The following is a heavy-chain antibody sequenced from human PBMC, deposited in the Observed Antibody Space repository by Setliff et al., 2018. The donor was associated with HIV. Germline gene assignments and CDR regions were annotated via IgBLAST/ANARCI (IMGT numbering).Heavy chain of an antibody. V-gene: IGHV7-4-1*02. J-gene: IGHJ6*02. CDR2: INTKTGNT. CDR3: ARDGYHLYGMDV. D-gene: IGHD5-12*01. Sequence: GASVKVSCKASGYTFSNYEITWVRQAPGQGLEWMGWINTKTGNTTYAQGFTGRFVFSLDTSVSTAYLQITSLKAEDTAVYYCARDGYHLYGMDVWGQGTTVTVSS. CDR1: GYTFSNYE.